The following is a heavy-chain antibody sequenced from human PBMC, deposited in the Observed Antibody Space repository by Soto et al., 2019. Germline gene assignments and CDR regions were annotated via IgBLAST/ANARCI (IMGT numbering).Heavy chain of an antibody. V-gene: IGHV3-11*01. J-gene: IGHJ3*02. CDR1: GFSFSGYY. CDR2: NDMYGHTM. D-gene: IGHD1-1*01. Sequence: QVQLVESGGGLVKPGGSLRLSCEASGFSFSGYYMTWIRQAPGKGLEWLSYNDMYGHTMYYAGSVKGRFTISRDNATNSVFLEMNTLRAEDTAVYFCVRERAGTGNFPHDAFDIWGQGTMVTVS. CDR3: VRERAGTGNFPHDAFDI.